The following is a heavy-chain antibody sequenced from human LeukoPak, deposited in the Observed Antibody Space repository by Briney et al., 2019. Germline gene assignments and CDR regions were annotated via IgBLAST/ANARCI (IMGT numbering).Heavy chain of an antibody. CDR1: GGSIFSYY. D-gene: IGHD3-16*01. J-gene: IGHJ4*02. CDR3: AGGELNYNGPFD. CDR2: IYYSGTS. Sequence: SETLSLTCTVSGGSIFSYYWTWIRQSPGKGLEWIGYIYYSGTSQYNPSLKSRVSMSVDTSKNQFSLKLTPMTAADTAVYYCAGGELNYNGPFDWGRGTLVTVSS. V-gene: IGHV4-59*08.